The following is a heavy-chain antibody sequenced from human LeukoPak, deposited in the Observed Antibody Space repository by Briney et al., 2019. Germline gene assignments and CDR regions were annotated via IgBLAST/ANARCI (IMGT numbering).Heavy chain of an antibody. D-gene: IGHD3-10*02. J-gene: IGHJ4*02. CDR1: GFTFSNAW. Sequence: PGGSLRLSCAASGFTFSNAWMSWVRQAPGKGLEWVGRIKSITDGGATDYAAPVKGRFIISRDDSKNTLYLQMNSLKTEDTAVYYCSTAMFDWGQGTLVTVSS. V-gene: IGHV3-15*01. CDR3: STAMFD. CDR2: IKSITDGGAT.